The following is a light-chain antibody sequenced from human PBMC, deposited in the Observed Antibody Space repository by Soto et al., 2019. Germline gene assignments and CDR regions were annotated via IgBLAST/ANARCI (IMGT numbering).Light chain of an antibody. Sequence: QSVLTQPPSASGTPWQRVTISCSGSSSNIGNNYVYWYQHLPGTAPKLLISRNNQRPSGVPDRFSGSKSGTSASLAISGLRSEDEADYCCATWDDSLSAVVFGGGTKLTVL. J-gene: IGLJ2*01. CDR1: SSNIGNNY. CDR3: ATWDDSLSAVV. V-gene: IGLV1-47*01. CDR2: RNN.